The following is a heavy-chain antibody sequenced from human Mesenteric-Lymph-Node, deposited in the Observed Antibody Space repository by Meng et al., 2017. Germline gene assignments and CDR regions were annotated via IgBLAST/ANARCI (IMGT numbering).Heavy chain of an antibody. J-gene: IGHJ4*02. CDR1: GFTFSSYT. CDR3: ARDRYSGSYGY. V-gene: IGHV3-74*01. D-gene: IGHD1-26*01. Sequence: GESLKISCAASGFTFSSYTMNWVRQAPGKGLVWVSRINSDGSSTSYADSVKGRFTISRDNAKNTLYLQMNSLRAEDTAVYYCARDRYSGSYGYWGQGTLVTVSS. CDR2: INSDGSST.